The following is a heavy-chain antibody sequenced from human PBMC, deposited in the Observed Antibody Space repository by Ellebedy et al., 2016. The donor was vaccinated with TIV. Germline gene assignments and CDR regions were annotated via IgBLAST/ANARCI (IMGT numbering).Heavy chain of an antibody. CDR2: INTVNNNT. Sequence: ASVKVSXKASGYTFTSYYMHWVRQAPGQGLEWMGWINTVNNNTNFAHKFQGRVTLTTATSTSTAYMELRSLTSDDTAVYYCARPSYFSGGYFFDYWGQGTLITVSS. CDR3: ARPSYFSGGYFFDY. J-gene: IGHJ4*02. CDR1: GYTFTSYY. V-gene: IGHV1-18*04. D-gene: IGHD3-10*01.